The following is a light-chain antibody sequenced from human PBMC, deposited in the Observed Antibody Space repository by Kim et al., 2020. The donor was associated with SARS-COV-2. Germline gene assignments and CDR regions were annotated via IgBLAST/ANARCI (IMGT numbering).Light chain of an antibody. Sequence: EIVMTQSPATLSVSPGERATLSCGASQSVSSNLAWYQQKPGQAPRLLIYGVSTRATGIPARFSGSGSGTQFTLTISSLQSEDFAVYYCQQYYNWPPITFGQGTRLEIK. CDR3: QQYYNWPPIT. CDR2: GVS. V-gene: IGKV3-15*01. CDR1: QSVSSN. J-gene: IGKJ5*01.